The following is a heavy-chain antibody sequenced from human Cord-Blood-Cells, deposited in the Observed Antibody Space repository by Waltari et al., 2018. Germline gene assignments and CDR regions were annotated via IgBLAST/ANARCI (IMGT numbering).Heavy chain of an antibody. CDR2: ISYDGSNK. CDR3: ARGIVATINFDY. V-gene: IGHV3-30-3*01. CDR1: GFTFSSYA. J-gene: IGHJ4*02. D-gene: IGHD5-12*01. Sequence: QVQLVESGGGVVQPGRSLRLSCAASGFTFSSYAMNWVRQAPGKGLEWVAVISYDGSNKYYADSVKGRFTISRDNSKNTLYLQMNSLRAEDTAVYYCARGIVATINFDYWGQGTLVTVSS.